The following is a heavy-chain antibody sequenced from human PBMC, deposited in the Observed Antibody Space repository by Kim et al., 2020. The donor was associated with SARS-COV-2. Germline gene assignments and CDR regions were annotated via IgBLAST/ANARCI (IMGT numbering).Heavy chain of an antibody. J-gene: IGHJ6*02. V-gene: IGHV4-39*01. CDR1: GGSISSSSYY. CDR3: ARLSRVGYGMDV. Sequence: SETLSLTCTVSGGSISSSSYYWGWIRQPPGKGLEWIGSIYYSGSTYYNPSLKSRVTISVDTSKNQFSLKLSSVTAADTAVYYCARLSRVGYGMDVWGQGTTVTVSS. CDR2: IYYSGST.